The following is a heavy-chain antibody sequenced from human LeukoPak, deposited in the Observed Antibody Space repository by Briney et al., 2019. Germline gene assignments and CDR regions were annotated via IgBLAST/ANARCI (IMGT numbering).Heavy chain of an antibody. J-gene: IGHJ4*02. CDR2: IHPGSGST. Sequence: ASVKVSCKASGYTFTRYYMHWVRQAPGQGLEWMGIIHPGSGSTSYAQKFEGRVTLTRDTSTSTVYMELISLRSEDTAVYYCAKDLYYDSSGYYFRGVLDYWGQGTLVTVSS. D-gene: IGHD3-22*01. CDR3: AKDLYYDSSGYYFRGVLDY. CDR1: GYTFTRYY. V-gene: IGHV1-46*01.